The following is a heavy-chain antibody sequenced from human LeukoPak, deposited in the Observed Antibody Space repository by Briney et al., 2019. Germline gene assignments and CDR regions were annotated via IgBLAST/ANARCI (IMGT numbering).Heavy chain of an antibody. D-gene: IGHD3-10*01. V-gene: IGHV3-7*04. CDR3: ARDCCASGSHDY. J-gene: IGHJ4*01. CDR1: GFTISNYW. CDR2: INQDGTVE. Sequence: GGSLRLSCAASGFTISNYWMNWVRQAPGEGLEWVANINQDGTVEHYVDSVKGRFTISRDNPKNSVYLQMNSLRAEDTAVYYCARDCCASGSHDYWGQGTLVTVSS.